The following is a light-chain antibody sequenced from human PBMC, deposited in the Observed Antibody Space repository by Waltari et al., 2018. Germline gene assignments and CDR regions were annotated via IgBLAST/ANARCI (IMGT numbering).Light chain of an antibody. CDR2: QVS. V-gene: IGLV2-14*01. CDR3: TSYITTRGDWV. Sequence: QSALTQPASASGSPGQSITISCTGPSSAVGGYNFVSWHQQHPGKAPTPTISQVSNRPSGVSNRFSGSKSGNTASLTISGLQAEDEADYYCTSYITTRGDWVFGGGTKLTVL. CDR1: SSAVGGYNF. J-gene: IGLJ3*02.